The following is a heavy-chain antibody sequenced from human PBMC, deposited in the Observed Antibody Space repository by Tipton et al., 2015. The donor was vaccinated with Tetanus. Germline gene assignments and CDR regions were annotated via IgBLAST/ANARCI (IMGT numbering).Heavy chain of an antibody. V-gene: IGHV4-59*01. CDR3: ARHGSGSFYDF. J-gene: IGHJ4*02. CDR1: GDSINNYY. Sequence: TLSLTCTVSGDSINNYYWSWIRQPPGKGLEWVGSTRYGGNTDSNPPLKSRVTMSVDTSRNQFSLMLSSVTAADTAVYYCARHGSGSFYDFWGQGTLVTVSS. D-gene: IGHD3-10*01. CDR2: TRYGGNT.